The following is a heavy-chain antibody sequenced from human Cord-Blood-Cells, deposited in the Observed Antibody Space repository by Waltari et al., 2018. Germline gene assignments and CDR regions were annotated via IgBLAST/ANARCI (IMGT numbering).Heavy chain of an antibody. CDR3: ARRRYFDL. CDR1: GGSFSGYY. V-gene: IGHV4-34*01. CDR2: INHSGST. J-gene: IGHJ2*01. Sequence: QVQLQQWGAGLLKPSETLSLTCAVYGGSFSGYYWSWIRQPPGKGLEWIGEINHSGSTNYNPSLTGRVTISVDTSKNQFSLKLSSVTAADTAVYYCARRRYFDLWGRGTLVTVSS.